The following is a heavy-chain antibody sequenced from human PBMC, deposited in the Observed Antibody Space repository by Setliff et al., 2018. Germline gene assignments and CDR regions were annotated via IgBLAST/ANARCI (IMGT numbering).Heavy chain of an antibody. CDR2: VYHGGSS. Sequence: SETLSLTCTVSGYPISRGFYWGWIRQSPGKGLEWIGSVYHGGSSYQNPSLRSRIAVSVDTSKNQFSLRLNSVTAADTAVYFCARAAARAEYSDTSAYLPFDFWGLGTLVTVSS. CDR3: ARAAARAEYSDTSAYLPFDF. D-gene: IGHD3-16*01. V-gene: IGHV4-38-2*02. J-gene: IGHJ4*02. CDR1: GYPISRGFY.